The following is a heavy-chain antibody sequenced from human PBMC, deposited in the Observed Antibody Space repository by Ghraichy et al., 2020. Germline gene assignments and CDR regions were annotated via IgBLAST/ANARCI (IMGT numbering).Heavy chain of an antibody. CDR3: ARGAPANTATTRRYYGMDV. CDR1: GFTFRSYD. D-gene: IGHD4-17*01. CDR2: IGIAGDT. Sequence: GGSLRLSCAASGFTFRSYDMHWVRQATGKGPEWVSGIGIAGDTYYPGSVKGRFTISRENAKNSLYLQMNSLRAGDTAVYYCARGAPANTATTRRYYGMDVWGQGTTVTVSS. J-gene: IGHJ6*02. V-gene: IGHV3-13*01.